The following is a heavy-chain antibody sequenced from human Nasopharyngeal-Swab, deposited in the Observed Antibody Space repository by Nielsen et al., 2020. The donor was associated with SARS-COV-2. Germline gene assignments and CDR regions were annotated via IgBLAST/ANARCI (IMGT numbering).Heavy chain of an antibody. CDR2: ISVSGGST. CDR3: AKDLDIVGATSADY. J-gene: IGHJ4*02. CDR1: GFTLRNYD. Sequence: GGSLRLSCVGSGFTLRNYDMGWVRQTPGKGLEWVSVISVSGGSTYYADSVKGRFTISRDNSKNTLSLQMNSLRAEDTAVYYCAKDLDIVGATSADYWGQGTLVTVSS. D-gene: IGHD1-26*01. V-gene: IGHV3-23*01.